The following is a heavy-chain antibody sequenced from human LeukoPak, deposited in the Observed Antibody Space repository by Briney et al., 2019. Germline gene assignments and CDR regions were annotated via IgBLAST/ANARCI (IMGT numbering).Heavy chain of an antibody. CDR2: ISAYNGNT. CDR1: GYTFTSYG. CDR3: ARASSALVVVAATRGNWFDP. V-gene: IGHV1-18*04. D-gene: IGHD2-15*01. J-gene: IGHJ5*02. Sequence: ASVKVSCKASGYTFTSYGISWVRQAPGQGLEWMGWISAYNGNTNYAQKLQGRVTMTTDTSTSTAHMELRSLRSDDTAVYYCARASSALVVVAATRGNWFDPWGQGTLVTVSS.